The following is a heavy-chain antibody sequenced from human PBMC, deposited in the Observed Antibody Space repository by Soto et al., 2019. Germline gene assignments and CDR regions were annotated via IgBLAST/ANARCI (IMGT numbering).Heavy chain of an antibody. V-gene: IGHV4-31*03. CDR3: ARYGSGTYYPTTFDY. J-gene: IGHJ4*02. D-gene: IGHD3-10*01. CDR1: GGSISSGDYY. Sequence: QVQLQESGPGLVKPSQTLSLTCTVSGGSISSGDYYWSWIRQHPGKGLECIGYIYYSGSTYYNPSLKSRVTMSVDTSETQFSLKLSSVTAADTAVYYCARYGSGTYYPTTFDYWGQGTLVTVSS. CDR2: IYYSGST.